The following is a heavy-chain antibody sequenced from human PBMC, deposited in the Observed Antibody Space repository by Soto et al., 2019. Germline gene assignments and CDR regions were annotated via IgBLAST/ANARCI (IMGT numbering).Heavy chain of an antibody. Sequence: QVHLQESGPGLVKPSETLSLTCTVSGGSISSYYWNWIRQPAGKGLEWIGRIYASGITNYNPSLKRRINMSIDTSKNQFSLKLSSVTAADTAVYYCASAPSKPGEPIWDVFDFWGQGTMVTVSS. V-gene: IGHV4-4*07. CDR1: GGSISSYY. J-gene: IGHJ3*01. CDR3: ASAPSKPGEPIWDVFDF. D-gene: IGHD1-26*01. CDR2: IYASGIT.